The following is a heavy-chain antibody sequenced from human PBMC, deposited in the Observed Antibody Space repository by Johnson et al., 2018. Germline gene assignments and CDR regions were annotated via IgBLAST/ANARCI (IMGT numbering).Heavy chain of an antibody. CDR2: ISWNSGSI. CDR3: SKAPVGGLGEGAEYVQH. CDR1: GFTFDDYA. J-gene: IGHJ1*01. V-gene: IGHV3-9*01. Sequence: VQLVQSGGGLVQPGRSLRLSCAASGFTFDDYAMHWVRQAPGKGLEWVSGISWNSGSIGYADSVKGRFTIPRENAKNSRYLQMNSLRAEDTALYYCSKAPVGGLGEGAEYVQHWGQGTLVTVSS. D-gene: IGHD3-16*01.